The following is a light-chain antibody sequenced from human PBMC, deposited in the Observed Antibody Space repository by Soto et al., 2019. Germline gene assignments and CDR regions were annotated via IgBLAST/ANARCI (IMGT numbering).Light chain of an antibody. CDR1: SGHSSYA. CDR3: QTWGTGIGV. V-gene: IGLV4-69*02. J-gene: IGLJ3*02. Sequence: QSVLTQSPSASASLGASVKLTCTLSSGHSSYAIAWHQQQPEKGPRYVMKLNSDGSHNKGDGIPDRFSGSRSGAERYLTISSLQSEDEADYYCQTWGTGIGVFGGGTKLTVL. CDR2: LNSDGSH.